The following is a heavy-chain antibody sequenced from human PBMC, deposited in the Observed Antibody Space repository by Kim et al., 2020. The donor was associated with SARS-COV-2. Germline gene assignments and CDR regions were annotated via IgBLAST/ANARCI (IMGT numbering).Heavy chain of an antibody. J-gene: IGHJ4*02. CDR3: AKDHQSSGWPTFDY. V-gene: IGHV3-23*01. Sequence: YADSVKGRFTVSRENNKNALDLQMNSLTAEDTALYYCAKDHQSSGWPTFDYWGQGTLVTVSS. D-gene: IGHD6-19*01.